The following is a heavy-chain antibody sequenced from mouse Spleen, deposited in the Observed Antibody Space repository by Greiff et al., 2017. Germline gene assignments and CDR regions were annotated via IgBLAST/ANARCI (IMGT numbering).Heavy chain of an antibody. CDR1: GFSLTSYG. V-gene: IGHV2-2*01. CDR3: ARNRYDRAYYAMDY. D-gene: IGHD2-14*01. CDR2: IWSGGST. J-gene: IGHJ4*01. Sequence: VKLVESGPGLVQPSQSLSITCTVSGFSLTSYGVHWVRQSPGKGLEWLGVIWSGGSTDYNAAFISRLSISKDNSKSQVFFKMNSLQADDTAIYYCARNRYDRAYYAMDYWGQGTSVTVSS.